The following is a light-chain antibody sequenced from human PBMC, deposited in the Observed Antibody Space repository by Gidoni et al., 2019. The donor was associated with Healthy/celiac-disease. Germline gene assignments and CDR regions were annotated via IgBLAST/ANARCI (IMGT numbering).Light chain of an antibody. CDR1: QSISSY. Sequence: DIKMPQSPSSLSASVGDRVTITCRASQSISSYLNWYQQKPGKAPKLLIYAASSLQSGVPSRFSGSGSGTDFTLTISSLQPEDFATYYCQQSYSTPAFGQGTKLEIK. J-gene: IGKJ2*01. V-gene: IGKV1-39*01. CDR2: AAS. CDR3: QQSYSTPA.